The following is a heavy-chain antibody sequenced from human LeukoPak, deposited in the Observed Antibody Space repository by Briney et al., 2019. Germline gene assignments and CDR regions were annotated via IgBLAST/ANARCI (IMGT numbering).Heavy chain of an antibody. CDR3: ARASNCSGGSCYSLNWFDP. D-gene: IGHD2-15*01. J-gene: IGHJ5*02. V-gene: IGHV4-34*01. Sequence: SETLSLTCAVYGGSFSGYYWSWIRQPPGKGLEWIGEINHSGSTNYNPSLKSRVTISVDTSKNQFSLKLSSVTAADTAVYYCARASNCSGGSCYSLNWFDPWGQGTLVTVSS. CDR1: GGSFSGYY. CDR2: INHSGST.